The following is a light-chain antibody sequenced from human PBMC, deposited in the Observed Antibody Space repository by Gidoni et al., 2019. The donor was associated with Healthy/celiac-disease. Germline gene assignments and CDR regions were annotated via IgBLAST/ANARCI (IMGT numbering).Light chain of an antibody. CDR2: AAS. CDR3: QQYDTWRT. Sequence: EIVMTQSPDTLSVSPGRRVTLSCRASQSVGSKLAWFQQKRGQAPRLLIYAASTRATGVPARFSGTGSGTDFTLTISSLQFEDFALYYCQQYDTWRTFXXXTKVEI. J-gene: IGKJ1*01. V-gene: IGKV3-15*01. CDR1: QSVGSK.